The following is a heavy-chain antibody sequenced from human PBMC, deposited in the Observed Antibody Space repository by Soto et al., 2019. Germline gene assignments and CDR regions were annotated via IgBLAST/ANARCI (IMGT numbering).Heavy chain of an antibody. J-gene: IGHJ4*01. D-gene: IGHD6-19*01. CDR2: IYYHGNT. CDR1: GDSISDYY. V-gene: IGHV4-59*04. Sequence: SETLSLTCTVSGDSISDYYWSWIRQPPGKGLEWIGTIYYHGNTYSNPSLKSRVTISVDTSNNQLSLKLRSVTAADTAVYYCARHDGFSSGWIFDYWGHGTLVTVSS. CDR3: ARHDGFSSGWIFDY.